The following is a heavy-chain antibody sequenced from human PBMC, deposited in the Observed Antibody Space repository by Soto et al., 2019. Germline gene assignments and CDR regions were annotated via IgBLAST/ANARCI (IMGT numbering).Heavy chain of an antibody. CDR2: ISSSSSTI. CDR1: GFTFSSYS. J-gene: IGHJ6*02. Sequence: GGSLRLSCAASGFTFSSYSMNWVRQAPGKGLEWVSYISSSSSTIYYADSVKGRFTISRDNAKNSLYLQMNSLRDEDTAVYYCARDPLRYVISGYSASSYYYGLALCGQGPTV. V-gene: IGHV3-48*02. D-gene: IGHD3-22*01. CDR3: ARDPLRYVISGYSASSYYYGLAL.